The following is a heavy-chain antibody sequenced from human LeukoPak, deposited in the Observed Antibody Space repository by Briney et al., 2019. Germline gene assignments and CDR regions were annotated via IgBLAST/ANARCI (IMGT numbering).Heavy chain of an antibody. CDR3: SRESGAFSPFGY. V-gene: IGHV4-4*02. Sequence: RSETLSLTCDVSGGSISRTNWWSWVRQTPGQGLEWIGEISLSGHTNYNPSLQSRVTMSLDESKNQVSLDLASVTDADTAVYYCSRESGAFSPFGYWGQGTLVTVHS. CDR2: ISLSGHT. D-gene: IGHD1-26*01. J-gene: IGHJ4*02. CDR1: GGSISRTNW.